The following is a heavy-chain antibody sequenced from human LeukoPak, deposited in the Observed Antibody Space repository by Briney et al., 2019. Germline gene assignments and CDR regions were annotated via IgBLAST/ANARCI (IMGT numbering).Heavy chain of an antibody. CDR1: GFTFDDYA. J-gene: IGHJ4*02. CDR2: ISWNSGSI. CDR3: AKDDYGGNGGDY. D-gene: IGHD4-23*01. Sequence: PGRSLRLSCAASGFTFDDYAMHWVRQAPGKGLEWVSGISWNSGSIGYADSVKGRFTISRDNAKNSLYLQMNSLRAEDTAVYYCAKDDYGGNGGDYWGQGTLVTVSS. V-gene: IGHV3-9*01.